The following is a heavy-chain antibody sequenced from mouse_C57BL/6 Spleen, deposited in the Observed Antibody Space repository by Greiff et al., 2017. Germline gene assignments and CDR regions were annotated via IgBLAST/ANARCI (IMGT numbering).Heavy chain of an antibody. D-gene: IGHD4-1*01. CDR3: AREGGTKAMDY. CDR2: ISYDGSN. V-gene: IGHV3-6*01. Sequence: EVKLMESGPGLVKPSQSLSLTCSVTGYSITSGYYWNWIRQFPGNKLEWMGYISYDGSNNYNPSLKNRISITRDTSKNQFFLKLNSVTTEDTATYYCAREGGTKAMDYWCQGTSATVSS. CDR1: GYSITSGYY. J-gene: IGHJ4*01.